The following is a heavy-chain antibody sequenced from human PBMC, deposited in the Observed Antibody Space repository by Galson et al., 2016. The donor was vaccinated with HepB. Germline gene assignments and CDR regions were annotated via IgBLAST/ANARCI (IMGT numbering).Heavy chain of an antibody. CDR1: GDSVSSNSAS. CDR2: TYFRSKWYN. V-gene: IGHV6-1*01. Sequence: CAISGDSVSSNSASWNWIRQSPSRGLEWLGRTYFRSKWYNDYALSVKSRLTINPDTSRNQFSLQLNSVTPDDTSVYYCARAYRYGHGDFDHWGQGTLVTVSS. CDR3: ARAYRYGHGDFDH. J-gene: IGHJ4*02. D-gene: IGHD5-18*01.